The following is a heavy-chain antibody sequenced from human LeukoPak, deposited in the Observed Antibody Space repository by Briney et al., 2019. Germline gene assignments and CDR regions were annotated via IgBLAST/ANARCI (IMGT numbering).Heavy chain of an antibody. CDR2: ISYDGSNK. J-gene: IGHJ4*02. D-gene: IGHD3-22*01. CDR3: ARSPQYDSSGYYPY. CDR1: GFTFSSYA. Sequence: GRSLRLSCAASGFTFSSYAMHWVRQAPGKGLEWVAVISYDGSNKYYADSVKGRFTISRDNSKNTLYLQMNSLRAEDTAVYYCARSPQYDSSGYYPYWGQGTLVTVSS. V-gene: IGHV3-30-3*01.